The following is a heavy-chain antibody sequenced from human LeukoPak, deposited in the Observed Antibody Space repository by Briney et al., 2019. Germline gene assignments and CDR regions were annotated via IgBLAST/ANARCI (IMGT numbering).Heavy chain of an antibody. V-gene: IGHV3-7*01. J-gene: IGHJ4*02. D-gene: IGHD1-1*01. CDR1: GFNFGSYY. Sequence: PGGSLRLSCAASGFNFGSYYMSWVRQAPGKVLEWVGNIKQDGSETSYVDSVKGRFTISRDNAKNSLYLQMNSLRDDDAAVYYCARDYSWNSLDYWGQGTLVTVFS. CDR3: ARDYSWNSLDY. CDR2: IKQDGSET.